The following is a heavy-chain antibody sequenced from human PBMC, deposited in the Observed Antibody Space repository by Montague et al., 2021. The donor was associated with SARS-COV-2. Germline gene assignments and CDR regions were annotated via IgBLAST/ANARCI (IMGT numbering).Heavy chain of an antibody. J-gene: IGHJ5*02. Sequence: SETLSLTCTVSGGSISSSSYYWGWIRQPPGKGLEWIGSIYYSGSTYYNPSLKSRVTISVDTSKNQFSLKLSSVTAVDTAVYYCASQTLGITIFGVVNGRWFDPWGQGTLVTVSS. CDR3: ASQTLGITIFGVVNGRWFDP. D-gene: IGHD3-3*01. CDR1: GGSISSSSYY. V-gene: IGHV4-39*01. CDR2: IYYSGST.